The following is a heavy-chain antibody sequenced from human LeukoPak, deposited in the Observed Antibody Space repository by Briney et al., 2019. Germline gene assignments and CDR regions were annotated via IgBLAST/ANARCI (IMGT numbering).Heavy chain of an antibody. J-gene: IGHJ6*03. Sequence: SETLSLTCTVSGGSISSGGYYWSWIRQSPGKGLEWIGYIYYSGSTNYNPSLKSRVTISVDTSKNQFSLKLSSVTAADTAVYYCARDSYSNYGGYYYYYMDVWGQGTLVTVSS. V-gene: IGHV4-61*08. CDR2: IYYSGST. CDR3: ARDSYSNYGGYYYYYMDV. CDR1: GGSISSGGYY. D-gene: IGHD4-11*01.